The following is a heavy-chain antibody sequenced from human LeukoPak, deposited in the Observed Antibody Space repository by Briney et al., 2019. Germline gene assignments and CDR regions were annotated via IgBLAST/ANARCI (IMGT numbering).Heavy chain of an antibody. J-gene: IGHJ4*02. D-gene: IGHD6-13*01. CDR3: ATSKQARRYFDY. Sequence: PGGSLRLSCAGSGFTFSSNALSWVRQAPGKGLEWVSAISTSGGNTYYADSVRGRFTISRDNSKNPLYLQMNTLRAEDTAVYYCATSKQARRYFDYWGQGTLVTVSS. V-gene: IGHV3-23*01. CDR2: ISTSGGNT. CDR1: GFTFSSNA.